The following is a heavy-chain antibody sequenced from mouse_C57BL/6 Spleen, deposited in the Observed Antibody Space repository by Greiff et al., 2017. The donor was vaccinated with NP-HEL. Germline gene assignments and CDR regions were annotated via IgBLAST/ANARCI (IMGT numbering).Heavy chain of an antibody. Sequence: DVKLQESGPGLVKPSQSLSLTCSVTGYSITSGYYWNWIRQFPGNKLEWMGYISYDGSNNYNPSLKNRISITRDTSKNQFFLKLNSVTTEDTATYYCAKLRLWFAYWGQGTLVTVSA. CDR2: ISYDGSN. J-gene: IGHJ3*01. CDR1: GYSITSGYY. CDR3: AKLRLWFAY. D-gene: IGHD3-2*02. V-gene: IGHV3-6*01.